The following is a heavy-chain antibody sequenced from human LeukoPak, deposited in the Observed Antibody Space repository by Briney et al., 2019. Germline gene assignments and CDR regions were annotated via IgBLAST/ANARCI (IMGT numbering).Heavy chain of an antibody. J-gene: IGHJ4*02. CDR1: GGTFSSYA. Sequence: ASVKVSCKAYGGTFSSYAISWVRQAPGQGLEWMGGIIPIFGTANYAQKFQGRVTITADESTSTAYMELSSLRSEDTAVYYCAVQVEMAIDYWGQGTLVTVSS. CDR2: IIPIFGTA. V-gene: IGHV1-69*13. CDR3: AVQVEMAIDY. D-gene: IGHD5-24*01.